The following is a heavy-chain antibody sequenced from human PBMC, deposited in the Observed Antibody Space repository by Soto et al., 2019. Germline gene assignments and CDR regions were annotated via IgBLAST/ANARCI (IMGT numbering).Heavy chain of an antibody. J-gene: IGHJ4*02. CDR1: GFTFSSYE. V-gene: IGHV3-48*03. Sequence: GGSLRLSCAASGFTFSSYEMNWVRQAPGKGLEWVSYISSSGSTIYYADSVKGRFTISRDNAKSSLYLQMNSLRAEDTAVYYCARGSTVVPNDYWGQGTLVTVSS. D-gene: IGHD4-17*01. CDR2: ISSSGSTI. CDR3: ARGSTVVPNDY.